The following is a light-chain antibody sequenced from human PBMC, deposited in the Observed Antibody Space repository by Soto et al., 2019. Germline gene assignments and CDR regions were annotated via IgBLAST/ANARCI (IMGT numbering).Light chain of an antibody. Sequence: DIQMTQYASSVSASVGERVTITCRASQSISTYLNWYQQKSGNAPKLLIYDVSTLQTGVPSRFSGSGSGTDFTLTISSLQPEDFATYYCQQSYISPRTFGQGTKVDIK. CDR2: DVS. J-gene: IGKJ1*01. CDR1: QSISTY. CDR3: QQSYISPRT. V-gene: IGKV1-39*01.